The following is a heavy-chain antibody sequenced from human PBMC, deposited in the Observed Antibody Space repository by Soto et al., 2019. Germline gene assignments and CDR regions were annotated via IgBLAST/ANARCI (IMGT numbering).Heavy chain of an antibody. Sequence: GASVKVSCKASGYTFTSHDINCVRQATGQGLEWMGWMNPNSGNTGYAQKFQGRVTMTRNTSISTAYMELSSLRSEDTAVYYCARRVQLVLFGYYYYYMDVWGKGTTVTVSS. J-gene: IGHJ6*03. V-gene: IGHV1-8*01. CDR3: ARRVQLVLFGYYYYYMDV. CDR1: GYTFTSHD. CDR2: MNPNSGNT. D-gene: IGHD6-6*01.